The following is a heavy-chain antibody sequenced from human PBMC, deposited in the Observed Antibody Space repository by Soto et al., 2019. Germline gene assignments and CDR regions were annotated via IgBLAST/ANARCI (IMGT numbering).Heavy chain of an antibody. V-gene: IGHV4-39*01. CDR3: ARQSEDYAEYFQH. Sequence: QLQLQESGPGLVKPSETLSLTCTVSGGSISSSSYYWGWIRQPPGKGLEWIGSIYYSGSTYYNPSLKSRVTISVDTSKNQFSLKLSSVTAADTAVYYCARQSEDYAEYFQHWGQGTLVTVSS. CDR1: GGSISSSSYY. J-gene: IGHJ1*01. D-gene: IGHD4-17*01. CDR2: IYYSGST.